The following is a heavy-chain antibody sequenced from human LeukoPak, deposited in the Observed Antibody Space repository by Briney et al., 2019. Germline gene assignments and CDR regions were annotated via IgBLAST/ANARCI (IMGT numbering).Heavy chain of an antibody. V-gene: IGHV3-53*01. CDR2: IYSGGST. J-gene: IGHJ3*02. Sequence: GGSLRLSCAASGFTVSSNYMSWVRQAPGKGLEWVSVIYSGGSTYYADSVKGRFTISRDNSKNTLYLQMNSLRAEDTAVYYCASVALRLDAFDIWGQGTMVTASS. CDR1: GFTVSSNY. D-gene: IGHD2-15*01. CDR3: ASVALRLDAFDI.